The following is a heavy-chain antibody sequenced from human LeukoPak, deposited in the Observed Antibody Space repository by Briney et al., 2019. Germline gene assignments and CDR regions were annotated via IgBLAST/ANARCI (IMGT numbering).Heavy chain of an antibody. Sequence: PSETLSLTCTVSGDSISSSSFYWGWIRQPPGKGLEWIGSIHYSGSTYYNPSLKSRVTISVDTSKNQFSLKLSSVTAADTAVYYCARDRGVVRGVIITGDYWGQGTLVTVSS. J-gene: IGHJ4*02. CDR2: IHYSGST. D-gene: IGHD3-10*01. CDR1: GDSISSSSFY. CDR3: ARDRGVVRGVIITGDY. V-gene: IGHV4-39*07.